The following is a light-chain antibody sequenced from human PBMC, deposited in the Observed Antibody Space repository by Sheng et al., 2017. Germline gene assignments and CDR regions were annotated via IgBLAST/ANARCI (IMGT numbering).Light chain of an antibody. CDR1: SSDVGGYNY. Sequence: QSALTQPASVSGSPGQSITISCTGTSSDVGGYNYVSWYQQHPGKAPKLMIYDVSNRPSGVSNRFSGSKSGNTASLTISGLQAEDEADYYCSSYTSSXTPHVVFGRRD. V-gene: IGLV2-14*01. CDR2: DVS. CDR3: SSYTSSXTPHVV. J-gene: IGLJ2*01.